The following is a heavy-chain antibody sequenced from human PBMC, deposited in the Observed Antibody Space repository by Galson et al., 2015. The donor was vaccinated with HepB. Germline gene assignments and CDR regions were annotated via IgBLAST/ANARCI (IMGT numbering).Heavy chain of an antibody. J-gene: IGHJ4*02. D-gene: IGHD3-16*01. Sequence: SLRLSCAASGFIFSEYYMNWIRLTPGKGLEWISYISTSSTYTNYADSVKGRFTISRDNARNAVYLQMNRLRVDDTAVYFCARKSFDISNDYDYWGRGILVTVSS. CDR1: GFIFSEYY. CDR3: ARKSFDISNDYDY. CDR2: ISTSSTYT. V-gene: IGHV3-11*06.